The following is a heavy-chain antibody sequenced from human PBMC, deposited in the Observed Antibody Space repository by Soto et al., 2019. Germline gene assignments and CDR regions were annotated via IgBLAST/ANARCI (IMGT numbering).Heavy chain of an antibody. V-gene: IGHV2-5*02. J-gene: IGHJ4*02. Sequence: QITLKESGPTLVKPTQTLTLTCTFSGFSLSTSGVGVGWIRQPPGKALEWLALIYWDDDKRYSPSLKSRLTIPXDTNKXXVVLTLTNMDPVDTATYYCAHTSLWFGALRLLFDYWGQGTLVTVSS. CDR1: GFSLSTSGVG. CDR2: IYWDDDK. CDR3: AHTSLWFGALRLLFDY. D-gene: IGHD3-10*01.